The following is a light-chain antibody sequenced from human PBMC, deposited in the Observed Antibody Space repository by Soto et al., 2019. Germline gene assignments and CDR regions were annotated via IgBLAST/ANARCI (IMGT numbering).Light chain of an antibody. CDR2: EVS. CDR1: QSLENSDGKTF. CDR3: MQGRHLAWT. J-gene: IGKJ1*01. Sequence: DVVVTQSPLSLPVTLGQSASISCRSSQSLENSDGKTFLSWFKQRPGQSPRRLISEVSKRDSGVPDRFRGSGSGTDFTLHISSVEADDVGVYYCMQGRHLAWTFGQGTRVEIK. V-gene: IGKV2-30*01.